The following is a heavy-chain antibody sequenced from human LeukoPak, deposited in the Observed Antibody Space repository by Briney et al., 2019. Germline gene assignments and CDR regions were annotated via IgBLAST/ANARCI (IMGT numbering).Heavy chain of an antibody. CDR2: FYSGGDT. CDR3: AKDKGWGYSSYDYYGMDV. CDR1: GFTVSSNH. J-gene: IGHJ6*02. V-gene: IGHV3-53*01. D-gene: IGHD1-26*01. Sequence: GGSLRLSCAVSGFTVSSNHMSWVRQAPGKGLEWVSVFYSGGDTHYADSVKGRFTISRDNSKNTLYVQMNSLRAEDAAVYYCAKDKGWGYSSYDYYGMDVWGQGTTVTVSS.